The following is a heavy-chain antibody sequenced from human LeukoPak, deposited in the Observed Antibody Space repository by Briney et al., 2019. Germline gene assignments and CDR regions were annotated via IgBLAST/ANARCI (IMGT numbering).Heavy chain of an antibody. Sequence: QPGGSLRLSCAASGFTFSSYAMSWVRQAPGKGLEWVSAISGSGGSTYYADSVKGRFTISRDNSKNTLYLQMNSLRAEDTAVYYCAKDFLGYSRSPDAFDIWGQGTMVTVSS. CDR3: AKDFLGYSRSPDAFDI. CDR1: GFTFSSYA. J-gene: IGHJ3*02. D-gene: IGHD6-13*01. CDR2: ISGSGGST. V-gene: IGHV3-23*01.